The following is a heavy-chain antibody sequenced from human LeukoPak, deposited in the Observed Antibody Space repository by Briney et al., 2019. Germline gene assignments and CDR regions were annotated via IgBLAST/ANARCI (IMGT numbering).Heavy chain of an antibody. CDR1: VGSISSGSDY. D-gene: IGHD2-2*01. J-gene: IGHJ4*02. CDR3: ASTFVVVPAAMPFDY. Sequence: SETLSLTCTVSVGSISSGSDYWSWIRQPAGKGLECIGRIYTSGSTNYNPSLKSRVTISVDTSKNQFSLKLSSVTAADTAVYYCASTFVVVPAAMPFDYWGQGTLVTVSS. CDR2: IYTSGST. V-gene: IGHV4-61*02.